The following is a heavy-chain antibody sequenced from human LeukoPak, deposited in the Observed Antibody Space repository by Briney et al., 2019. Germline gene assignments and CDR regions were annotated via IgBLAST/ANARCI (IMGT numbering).Heavy chain of an antibody. J-gene: IGHJ4*02. Sequence: GGSLRLSCAASGFTFSSYGMHWVRQAPGKGLEWVAFIRYDGSNKYYADSVKGRFTISRDNSKNTLYLQMNSLRAEDTAVYYCAKDKHYYGSGSYRDYWGQGTLVTVSS. D-gene: IGHD3-10*01. CDR1: GFTFSSYG. V-gene: IGHV3-30*02. CDR2: IRYDGSNK. CDR3: AKDKHYYGSGSYRDY.